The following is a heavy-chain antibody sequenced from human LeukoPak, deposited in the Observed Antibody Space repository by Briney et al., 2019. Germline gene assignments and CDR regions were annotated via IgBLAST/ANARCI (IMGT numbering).Heavy chain of an antibody. Sequence: GASVKVSCKTSGYSENFYGITWVRQAPGQGLEWMGWINPNSGGTNYAQKFQGRVTMTRDTSISTAYMELSRLRSDDTAVYYCAREYSSSWDYTDGWFDPWGQGTLVTVSS. CDR3: AREYSSSWDYTDGWFDP. V-gene: IGHV1-2*02. J-gene: IGHJ5*02. CDR1: GYSENFYG. D-gene: IGHD6-13*01. CDR2: INPNSGGT.